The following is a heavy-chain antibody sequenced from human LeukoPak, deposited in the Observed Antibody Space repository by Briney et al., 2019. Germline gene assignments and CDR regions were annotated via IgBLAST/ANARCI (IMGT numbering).Heavy chain of an antibody. CDR3: ARVRDGYNYEYYFDY. J-gene: IGHJ4*02. V-gene: IGHV4-59*01. CDR1: GGSITSNY. D-gene: IGHD5-24*01. Sequence: PSETLSLTCTVSGGSITSNYWSWTRQPPGKGLEWIGYIYNSGSTNYNPSLKSRVTISVDTSKNQFSLKLSSVTAADTAVYYCARVRDGYNYEYYFDYWGQGTLVTVSS. CDR2: IYNSGST.